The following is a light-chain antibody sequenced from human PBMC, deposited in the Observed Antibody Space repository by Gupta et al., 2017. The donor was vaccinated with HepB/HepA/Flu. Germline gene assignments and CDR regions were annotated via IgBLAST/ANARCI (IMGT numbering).Light chain of an antibody. CDR1: QSISSW. CDR2: KAS. J-gene: IGKJ1*01. CDR3: QQYNSYPWT. Sequence: IQMTQSPSTLSASVGDRVTITCRASQSISSWLAWYQQRPGKAPKLLIYKASSLESGVPSRFSGSGSGTEFTLTISSLQPEDFATYYCQQYNSYPWTFGQGTKVEIK. V-gene: IGKV1-5*03.